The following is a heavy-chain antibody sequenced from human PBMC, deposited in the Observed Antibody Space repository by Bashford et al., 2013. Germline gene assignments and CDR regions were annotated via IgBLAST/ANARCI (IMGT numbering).Heavy chain of an antibody. V-gene: IGHV3-7*01. CDR3: AKXHSSSSWFDY. J-gene: IGHJ4*02. D-gene: IGHD6-6*01. Sequence: VRQAPGKGLEWLANIKHDGGEKYYVDSVKGRFTISRDNARNSVYLQMNSLRAEDTAVYYCAKXHSSSSWFDYWGQGPWSPSPQ. CDR2: IKHDGGEK.